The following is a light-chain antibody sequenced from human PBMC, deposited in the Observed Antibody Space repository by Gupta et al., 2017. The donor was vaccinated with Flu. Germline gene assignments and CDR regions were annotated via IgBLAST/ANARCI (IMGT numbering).Light chain of an antibody. CDR2: GTS. CDR3: QDGYNSPPAST. Sequence: RVTITCRAGQSINSALNWKQQKAGEAPKLLISGTSRFGSGVPSRFSGSSSGTEFTLTIKSLQPEAAATYYCQDGYNSPPASTFGQGTKVEIK. J-gene: IGKJ2*02. CDR1: QSINSA. V-gene: IGKV1-39*01.